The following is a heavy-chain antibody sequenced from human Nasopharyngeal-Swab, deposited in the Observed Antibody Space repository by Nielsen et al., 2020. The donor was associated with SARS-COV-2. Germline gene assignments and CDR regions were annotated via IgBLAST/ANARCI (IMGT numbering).Heavy chain of an antibody. CDR3: ARHYYDTRAVWFDP. CDR2: ISSSGSTI. V-gene: IGHV3-48*03. CDR1: GFNFRNFA. D-gene: IGHD3-22*01. J-gene: IGHJ5*02. Sequence: GESLKISCAASGFNFRNFAMSWVRQAPGKGLEWVSYISSSGSTIYYADSVKGRFTISRDNAKNSLYLQMNSLRAEDTAVYYCARHYYDTRAVWFDPWGQGTLVTVSS.